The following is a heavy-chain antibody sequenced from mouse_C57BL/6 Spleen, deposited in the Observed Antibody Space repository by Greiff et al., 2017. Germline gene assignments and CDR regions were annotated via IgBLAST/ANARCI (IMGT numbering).Heavy chain of an antibody. Sequence: VQLQQSGPELVKPGASVKISCKASGYTFTDYYMNWVKQSHGKSLEWIGAINPNNGGTSYNQKFKGKATLTVDKSSSTAYMELRSLTSEDSAVYYCARDGSSPYWYFDVWGTGTTVTVSS. V-gene: IGHV1-26*01. CDR1: GYTFTDYY. CDR3: ARDGSSPYWYFDV. J-gene: IGHJ1*03. CDR2: INPNNGGT. D-gene: IGHD1-1*01.